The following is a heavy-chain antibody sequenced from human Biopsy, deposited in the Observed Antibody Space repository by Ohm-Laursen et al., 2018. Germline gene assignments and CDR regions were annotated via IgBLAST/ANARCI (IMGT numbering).Heavy chain of an antibody. D-gene: IGHD1-26*01. V-gene: IGHV1-69*04. CDR3: ATDARWDPSLDAFHV. Sequence: GASVKVSCKASGGPSSNYAFSWVRQALGQGLEWMGRIIPFTGVTNYAQNFQGKVTISADKSPPTVYVELSTLKPDDTAVYYCATDARWDPSLDAFHVWGQGTQVTVS. J-gene: IGHJ3*01. CDR1: GGPSSNYA. CDR2: IIPFTGVT.